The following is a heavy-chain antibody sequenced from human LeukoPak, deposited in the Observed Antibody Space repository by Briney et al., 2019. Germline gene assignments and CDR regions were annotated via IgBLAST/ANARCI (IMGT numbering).Heavy chain of an antibody. J-gene: IGHJ6*03. CDR2: IIPIFGTA. D-gene: IGHD3-10*01. V-gene: IGHV1-69*13. Sequence: SVKVSCKASGGTFSSYAISWVRQAPGQGLEWMGGIIPIFGTANYAQKFQGRVTITADESTSTAYMELSSLRSEDTAVYYCARDVGSGSSYYYYYMDVWGKGTTVTVSS. CDR3: ARDVGSGSSYYYYYMDV. CDR1: GGTFSSYA.